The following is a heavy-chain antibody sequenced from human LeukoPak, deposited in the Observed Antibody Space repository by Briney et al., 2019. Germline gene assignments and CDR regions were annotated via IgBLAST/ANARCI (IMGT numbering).Heavy chain of an antibody. J-gene: IGHJ4*02. Sequence: GGSLRLSCAASGFTFGSYDMHWVRQVTGKGLEWVSAIGTAGDTHYAGSVKGRFTISRENAKNSLYLQMNSLRAGDTAVYYCARGHPGYCSGGTCYGGFDYWGQGTLITVSS. V-gene: IGHV3-13*01. D-gene: IGHD2-15*01. CDR1: GFTFGSYD. CDR3: ARGHPGYCSGGTCYGGFDY. CDR2: IGTAGDT.